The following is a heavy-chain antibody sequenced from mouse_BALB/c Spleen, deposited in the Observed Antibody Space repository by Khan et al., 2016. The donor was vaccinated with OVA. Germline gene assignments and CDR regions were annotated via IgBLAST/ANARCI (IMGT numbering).Heavy chain of an antibody. Sequence: QVQLKESGPGLVQPSQSLSITCTVSGFSLTSYGIHWVRQSPGKGLEWLGVIWSGGSTDYDAAFISRLSISKDNSKRQVFFKMNSLQGNDTAIYYCARNYDYDEGLVYWGQGTLVTVSA. D-gene: IGHD2-4*01. CDR1: GFSLTSYG. CDR3: ARNYDYDEGLVY. V-gene: IGHV2-2*02. J-gene: IGHJ3*01. CDR2: IWSGGST.